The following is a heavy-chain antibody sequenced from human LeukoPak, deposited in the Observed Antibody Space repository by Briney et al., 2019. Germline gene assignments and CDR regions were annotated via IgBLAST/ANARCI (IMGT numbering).Heavy chain of an antibody. Sequence: GGSLRLSCAASGFNFRDAAMTWVRKAPGKGLEWVSLISFSGDNSYYADSVKGRFTISRDNSKNTLSLQMNSLRVEDTAIYYCAKDIQLSTWGLGTMVTVSS. CDR1: GFNFRDAA. CDR2: ISFSGDNS. V-gene: IGHV3-23*01. J-gene: IGHJ3*01. D-gene: IGHD5-24*01. CDR3: AKDIQLST.